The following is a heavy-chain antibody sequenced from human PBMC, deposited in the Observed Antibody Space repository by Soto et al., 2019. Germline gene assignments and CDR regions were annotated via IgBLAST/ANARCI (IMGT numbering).Heavy chain of an antibody. Sequence: EVQLVESGGGLIQPGGSLRLSCAASGFTVSSNYMSWVRQAPGKGLEWVSVVYSGRSTSYADAVKGRFTISRDNSKNTLYLQMNSLRAEDTAVYYCARDRVESGYPEYFQNWGQGTLVTVSS. J-gene: IGHJ1*01. CDR2: VYSGRST. CDR1: GFTVSSNY. D-gene: IGHD3-22*01. V-gene: IGHV3-53*01. CDR3: ARDRVESGYPEYFQN.